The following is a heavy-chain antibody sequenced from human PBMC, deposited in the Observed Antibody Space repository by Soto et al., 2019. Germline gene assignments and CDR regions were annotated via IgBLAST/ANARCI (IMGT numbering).Heavy chain of an antibody. J-gene: IGHJ3*02. Sequence: GGSLRLSCAASGFTFSSYGMHWVRQAPGKGLEWVAVIWYDGSNKYYADSVKGRFTISRDNSKNTLYLQMNSLRAEDTAVYYCARDRLDDSSGWYNENAFDIWGQGKMVTVSS. CDR1: GFTFSSYG. CDR3: ARDRLDDSSGWYNENAFDI. D-gene: IGHD6-19*01. V-gene: IGHV3-33*01. CDR2: IWYDGSNK.